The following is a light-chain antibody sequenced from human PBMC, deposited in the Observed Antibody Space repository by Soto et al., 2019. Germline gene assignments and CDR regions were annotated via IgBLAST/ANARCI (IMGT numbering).Light chain of an antibody. Sequence: EIVLTQSPTTLSLSPGEGATLSCRASQILTSSLAWYQQKPGQPPRLLIYDASNRATDIPARFSGSGSGTDFTLTISSLEPEDFAVYYCHQRTSCITFGQGTRLEIK. V-gene: IGKV3-11*01. J-gene: IGKJ5*01. CDR3: HQRTSCIT. CDR2: DAS. CDR1: QILTSS.